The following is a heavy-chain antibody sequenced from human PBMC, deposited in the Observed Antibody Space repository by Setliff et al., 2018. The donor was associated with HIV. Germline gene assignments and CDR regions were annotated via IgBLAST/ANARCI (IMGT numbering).Heavy chain of an antibody. V-gene: IGHV4-31*03. D-gene: IGHD2-8*01. CDR2: IHYSGSTY. CDR1: GGSISSGGYY. CDR3: ARDGRAKGVYSHWHFDL. Sequence: LSLTCTVSGGSISSGGYYWSWIRQHPGKGLEWIGNIHYSGSTYYYKPSLQSRATISVDTSKNQFSLKLSSVTAADTAVYYCARDGRAKGVYSHWHFDLWGRGILVTVSS. J-gene: IGHJ2*01.